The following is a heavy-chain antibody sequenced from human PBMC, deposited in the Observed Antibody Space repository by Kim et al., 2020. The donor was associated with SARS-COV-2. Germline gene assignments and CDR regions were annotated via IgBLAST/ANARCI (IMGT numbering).Heavy chain of an antibody. D-gene: IGHD3-9*01. CDR3: ARGRIVETLLRYFDWNNYYFDY. CDR2: MNPNSGNT. CDR1: GYTFTSYD. Sequence: ASVKVSCKASGYTFTSYDINWVRQATGQGFEWMGWMNPNSGNTGYAQKFQGRVTMTRNTSISTAYMELSSLRSEDTAVYYCARGRIVETLLRYFDWNNYYFDYWGQGTLVTVSS. V-gene: IGHV1-8*01. J-gene: IGHJ4*02.